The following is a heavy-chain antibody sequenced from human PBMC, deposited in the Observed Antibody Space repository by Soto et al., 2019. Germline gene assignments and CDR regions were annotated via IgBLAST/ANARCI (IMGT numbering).Heavy chain of an antibody. V-gene: IGHV4-34*01. Sequence: ASETLSLTCAVYGGSFSGYYWSWIRQPPGKGLEWIGEINHSGSTNYNPSLKSRVTISVDTSKNQFSLKLSSVTAADTAVYYCARGSSEYNWFDPWGQGTLVTVSS. CDR2: INHSGST. CDR3: ARGSSEYNWFDP. D-gene: IGHD6-19*01. CDR1: GGSFSGYY. J-gene: IGHJ5*02.